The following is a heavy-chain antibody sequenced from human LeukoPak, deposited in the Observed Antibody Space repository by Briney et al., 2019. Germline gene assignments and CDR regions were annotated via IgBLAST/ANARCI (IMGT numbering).Heavy chain of an antibody. CDR1: GGSFSGYY. V-gene: IGHV4-31*11. Sequence: SETLSLTCAVYGGSFSGYYWSWIRQHPGKGLEWIGYIYYSGSTYYNPSLKSRVTISVDTSKNQFSLKLSSVTAADTAVYYCAREIASFDCSGGSCYSEAYWFDPWGQGTLVTVSS. D-gene: IGHD2-15*01. CDR2: IYYSGST. CDR3: AREIASFDCSGGSCYSEAYWFDP. J-gene: IGHJ5*02.